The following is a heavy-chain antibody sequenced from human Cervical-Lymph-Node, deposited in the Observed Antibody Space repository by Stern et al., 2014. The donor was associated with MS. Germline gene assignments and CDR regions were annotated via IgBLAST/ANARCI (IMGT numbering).Heavy chain of an antibody. CDR1: GGSITSNY. Sequence: MQLVESGPGLVKPSETLSLTCTVSGGSITSNYWSWIRQPPGKGLEWIGYLYYSGNTNYNPALKSRVTTSVDTPKTHFPLTLSSVTAADTAVYYCARHGPPRRRDDSNHPNFDYWGPGTLVAVSS. CDR3: ARHGPPRRRDDSNHPNFDY. D-gene: IGHD5-24*01. V-gene: IGHV4-59*08. CDR2: LYYSGNT. J-gene: IGHJ4*02.